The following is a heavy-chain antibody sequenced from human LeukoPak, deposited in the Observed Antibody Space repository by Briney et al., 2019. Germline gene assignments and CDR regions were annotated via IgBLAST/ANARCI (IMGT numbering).Heavy chain of an antibody. CDR2: IYYSGST. CDR1: GGSFSGYY. D-gene: IGHD5-12*01. CDR3: ARASNGYETPDDY. V-gene: IGHV4-59*01. Sequence: SETLSLTCAVYGGSFSGYYWSWIRQPPGKGLEWIGYIYYSGSTNYNPSLKSRVTISVDTSKNQFSLKLSSVTAADTAVYYCARASNGYETPDDYWGQGTLVTVSS. J-gene: IGHJ4*02.